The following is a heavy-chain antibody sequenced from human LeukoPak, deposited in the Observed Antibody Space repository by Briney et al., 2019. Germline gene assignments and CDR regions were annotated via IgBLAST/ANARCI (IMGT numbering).Heavy chain of an antibody. V-gene: IGHV4-61*02. CDR3: TRGGSGSYEDMDV. CDR1: GDSIISDTYY. Sequence: SETLSLTCTVSGDSIISDTYYWTWIRQPAGKGLEWIGRVHTSGSTSYNPSLKSRVTMSVDRSKNQFSLKLSSVTAADTAVYYCTRGGSGSYEDMDVWGKGTTVTIS. J-gene: IGHJ6*03. CDR2: VHTSGST. D-gene: IGHD1-26*01.